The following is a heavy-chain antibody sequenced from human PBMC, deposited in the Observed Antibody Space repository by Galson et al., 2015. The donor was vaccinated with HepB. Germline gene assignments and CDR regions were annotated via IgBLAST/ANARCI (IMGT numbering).Heavy chain of an antibody. Sequence: SLRLSCAASGFTFSSYWTSWVRQAPGKGLEWVANIKQDGSEKNYVDSVKGRFTISRDNAKNTLFLQMNSLRAEDTAVYYCARVFSSYGLEYFQHWGQGTLVTVSS. CDR1: GFTFSSYW. CDR3: ARVFSSYGLEYFQH. V-gene: IGHV3-7*01. CDR2: IKQDGSEK. D-gene: IGHD5-18*01. J-gene: IGHJ1*01.